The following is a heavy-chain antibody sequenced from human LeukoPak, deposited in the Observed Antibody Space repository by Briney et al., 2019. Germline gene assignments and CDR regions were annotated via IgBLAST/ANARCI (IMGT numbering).Heavy chain of an antibody. V-gene: IGHV3-48*04. Sequence: GRSLRLSCAASGFTFSNYGMHWVRQAPGKGLEWVSYISSSGSTIYYADSVKGRFTISRDNAKNSLYLQMNSLRAEDTAVYYCARVGRTYYDFWSGRDAFDIWGQGTMVTVSS. CDR2: ISSSGSTI. CDR3: ARVGRTYYDFWSGRDAFDI. J-gene: IGHJ3*02. CDR1: GFTFSNYG. D-gene: IGHD3-3*01.